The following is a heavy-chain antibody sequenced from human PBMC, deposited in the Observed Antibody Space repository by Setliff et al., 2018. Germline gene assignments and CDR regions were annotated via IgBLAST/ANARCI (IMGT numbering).Heavy chain of an antibody. CDR1: GGSIRSGNDL. V-gene: IGHV4-30-4*01. J-gene: IGHJ3*02. Sequence: PSETLSLTCTVSGGSIRSGNDLWSWLRQSPGKGLEWIAYISAYTGRAYYNPSLQSRAALSADTSKSQFPLRLTSVTAADTAVYYCAREVIDPVSSDAFDIWGQGRMVT. CDR3: AREVIDPVSSDAFDI. D-gene: IGHD4-4*01. CDR2: ISAYTGRA.